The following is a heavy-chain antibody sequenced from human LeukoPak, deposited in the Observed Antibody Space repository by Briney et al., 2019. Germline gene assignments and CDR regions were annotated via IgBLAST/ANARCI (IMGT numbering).Heavy chain of an antibody. Sequence: SETLSLTCTVSGGSISSYYWSWIRQPPGKGQEWIGYIYTSGSTNYNPSLKSRATISVDTSKNQFSLKLSSVTAADTAVYYCARLDGGNGAFDYWGQGTLVTVSS. D-gene: IGHD4-23*01. CDR3: ARLDGGNGAFDY. CDR2: IYTSGST. J-gene: IGHJ4*02. CDR1: GGSISSYY. V-gene: IGHV4-4*09.